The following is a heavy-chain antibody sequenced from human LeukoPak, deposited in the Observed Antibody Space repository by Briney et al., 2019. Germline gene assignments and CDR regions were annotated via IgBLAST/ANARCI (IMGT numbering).Heavy chain of an antibody. Sequence: PSETPSLTCAVYGGSFSGYYWSWIRQPPGKGLEWIGEINHSGSTNYNPALKSRVTISVDTSNNQFSLKMSSVTAADTAVYYCARNDYVWGSYRYRGSYFDYWGQGTLVTVSS. CDR2: INHSGST. J-gene: IGHJ4*02. CDR3: ARNDYVWGSYRYRGSYFDY. CDR1: GGSFSGYY. D-gene: IGHD3-16*02. V-gene: IGHV4-34*01.